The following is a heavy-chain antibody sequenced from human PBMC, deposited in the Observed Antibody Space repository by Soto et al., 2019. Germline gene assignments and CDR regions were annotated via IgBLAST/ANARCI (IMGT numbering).Heavy chain of an antibody. CDR2: ISSSSSYI. V-gene: IGHV3-21*01. J-gene: IGHJ4*02. Sequence: EVQLVESGGGLVKPGGSLRLSCAASGFTFSSYSMNWVRQAPGKGLEWVSSISSSSSYIYYADSVKGRFTISRDNAKNSLYLQMNSLRAEDTAVYYCARGVEMATMGGFDYWGKGTLVTVSS. CDR3: ARGVEMATMGGFDY. D-gene: IGHD5-12*01. CDR1: GFTFSSYS.